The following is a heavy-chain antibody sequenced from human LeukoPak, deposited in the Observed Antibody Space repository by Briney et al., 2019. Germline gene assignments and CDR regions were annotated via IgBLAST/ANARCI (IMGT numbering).Heavy chain of an antibody. CDR1: GGSISSYY. CDR3: AREIESLSNGHSNWFDP. D-gene: IGHD3-22*01. CDR2: IYYSGST. Sequence: SETLSLTCTVSGGSISSYYWSWIRQPPGKGLEWIGYIYYSGSTNYNPSLKSRVTISVDTSKNQFSLKLSSVTAADTAVYYCAREIESLSNGHSNWFDPWGQGTLVTDSS. J-gene: IGHJ5*02. V-gene: IGHV4-59*01.